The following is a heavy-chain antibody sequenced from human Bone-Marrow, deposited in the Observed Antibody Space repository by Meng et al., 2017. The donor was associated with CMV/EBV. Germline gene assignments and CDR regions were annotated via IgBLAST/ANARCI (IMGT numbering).Heavy chain of an antibody. CDR2: ISYDGSNK. CDR1: GFSFNYYA. Sequence: GESLKISCAASGFSFNYYAFHWVRQAPGKGLEWVAVISYDGSNKYYADSVKGRFTISRDNSKNTLYLQMNSLRAEDTAVYYCARKSSGYSYDHWGQGTLVTVSS. V-gene: IGHV3-30*04. CDR3: ARKSSGYSYDH. D-gene: IGHD5-18*01. J-gene: IGHJ4*02.